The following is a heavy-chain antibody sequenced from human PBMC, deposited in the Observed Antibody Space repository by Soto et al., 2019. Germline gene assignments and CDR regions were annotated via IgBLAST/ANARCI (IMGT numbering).Heavy chain of an antibody. J-gene: IGHJ6*02. CDR3: ARSGSTIFGVVISGSDYYYGMDV. CDR2: INPNSGGT. CDR1: GYTFTGYY. D-gene: IGHD3-3*01. Sequence: GASVKVSCKASGYTFTGYYMHWVRQAPGQGLEWMGWINPNSGGTNYAQKFQGRVTMTRDTSISTAYMELSRLRSDDTAVYYCARSGSTIFGVVISGSDYYYGMDVWGQGTTVTVS. V-gene: IGHV1-2*02.